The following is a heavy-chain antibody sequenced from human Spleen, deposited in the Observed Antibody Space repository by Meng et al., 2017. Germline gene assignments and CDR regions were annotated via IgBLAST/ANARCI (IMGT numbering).Heavy chain of an antibody. Sequence: ASVKVSCKASGYTFTSYDINWVRQATGQGLEWMGWMNPNSGNTGYAQKFQGRVTMTRNTSISTAYMELSSLGSDDTAMYYCARNEDISAAGKLFGDYWGQGNQVNGAS. V-gene: IGHV1-8*01. CDR3: ARNEDISAAGKLFGDY. D-gene: IGHD6-13*01. CDR1: GYTFTSYD. CDR2: MNPNSGNT. J-gene: IGHJ4*01.